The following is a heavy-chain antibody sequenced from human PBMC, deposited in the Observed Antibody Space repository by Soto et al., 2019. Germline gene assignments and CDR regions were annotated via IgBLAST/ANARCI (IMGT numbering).Heavy chain of an antibody. V-gene: IGHV3-23*01. J-gene: IGHJ6*02. CDR3: AKYRLLTMIGYGMDV. Sequence: LRLSCAASGFTFSSYAMSWVRQAPGKGLEWVSAISGSGGSTYYADSVKGRFTISRDNSKNTLYLQMNSLRAEDTAVYYCAKYRLLTMIGYGMDVWGQGTTVTVSS. CDR1: GFTFSSYA. CDR2: ISGSGGST. D-gene: IGHD3-10*02.